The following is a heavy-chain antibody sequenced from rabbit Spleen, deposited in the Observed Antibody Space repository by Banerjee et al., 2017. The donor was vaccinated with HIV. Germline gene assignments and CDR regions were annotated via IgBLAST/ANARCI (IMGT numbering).Heavy chain of an antibody. CDR2: IDTASVNT. Sequence: QSLEESGGDLVKPGASLTLTCKASGFDFSSSYYMCWVRQAPGKGLELIACIDTASVNTADATWTKGRFTISKTSSTTVTLRMTSLTAAVTATYFCARDLVGVIGWNFYFWGQCTLVAVS. V-gene: IGHV1S40*01. J-gene: IGHJ4*01. CDR1: GFDFSSSYY. D-gene: IGHD1-1*01. CDR3: ARDLVGVIGWNFYF.